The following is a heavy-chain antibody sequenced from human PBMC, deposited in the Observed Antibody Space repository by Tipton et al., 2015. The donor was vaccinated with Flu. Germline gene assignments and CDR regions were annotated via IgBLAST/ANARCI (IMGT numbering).Heavy chain of an antibody. J-gene: IGHJ6*02. CDR1: GFIFTNYE. D-gene: IGHD2/OR15-2a*01. V-gene: IGHV3-48*03. CDR3: ARAWDRHIAIFPPAVAHYDMDV. CDR2: ISSSGVTI. Sequence: SLRLSCAASGFIFTNYEMIWVRQAPGKGLECVSYISSSGVTIHYADSVKGRFTISRDNARNSLFLQMNSLRVEDTAVYYCARAWDRHIAIFPPAVAHYDMDVWGQGTTVTVSS.